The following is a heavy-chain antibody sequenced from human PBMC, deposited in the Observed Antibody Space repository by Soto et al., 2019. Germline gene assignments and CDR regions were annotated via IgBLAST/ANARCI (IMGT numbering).Heavy chain of an antibody. CDR3: ARAVVQYYGSGHCFDP. CDR1: GGNISNYY. J-gene: IGHJ5*02. CDR2: INTSGST. V-gene: IGHV4-4*07. D-gene: IGHD3-10*01. Sequence: SVTLSLTCPVSGGNISNYYWSWLRQPDGKGLEWIGRINTSGSTNYNPSLKSRVTISVDTSKNQFSLKLSSVTAADTAVYYCARAVVQYYGSGHCFDPWGQGTLVTV.